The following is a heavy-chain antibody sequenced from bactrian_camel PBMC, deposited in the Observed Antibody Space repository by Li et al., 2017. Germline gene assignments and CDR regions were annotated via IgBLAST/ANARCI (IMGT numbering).Heavy chain of an antibody. D-gene: IGHD2*01. Sequence: DVQLVESGGGKVQPGGSLRLSCAASGFTLSNYYMSWVRQAPGKGLEWVSAIYSGGNTLYADSVKGRFTISRDNAENTVYLQMNSLKPEDTAVYYCVSGGNLYLTFDYWGQGTQVTVS. J-gene: IGHJ6*01. V-gene: IGHV3S10*01. CDR3: VSGGNLYLTFDY. CDR1: GFTLSNYY. CDR2: IYSGGNT.